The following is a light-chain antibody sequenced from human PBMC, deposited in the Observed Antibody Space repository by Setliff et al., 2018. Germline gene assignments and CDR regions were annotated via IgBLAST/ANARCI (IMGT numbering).Light chain of an antibody. Sequence: SVLTQPASVSGSPGQSITISCTGTSSDVGGYNYVSWYQHHPGKAPKLMIYEVSNRPSGVSNRFSGSKSGNTASLTISGLQAEDEADYYCSSYTGSSTPGVFGGGTK. J-gene: IGLJ2*01. CDR2: EVS. CDR1: SSDVGGYNY. V-gene: IGLV2-14*01. CDR3: SSYTGSSTPGV.